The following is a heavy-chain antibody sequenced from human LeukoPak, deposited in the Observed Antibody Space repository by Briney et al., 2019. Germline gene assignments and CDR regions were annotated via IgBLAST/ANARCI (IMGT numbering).Heavy chain of an antibody. Sequence: GGSLRLSCAASGFTFSNAWMSWVRQAPGKGLEWVGRIKSKTDGGTTDYAAPVKGRFTISRDDSKNTLYLQMNSLKTEDTAVYYCTTDLLWFGETNWFDPWGQGTLVTVS. CDR3: TTDLLWFGETNWFDP. CDR1: GFTFSNAW. V-gene: IGHV3-15*01. J-gene: IGHJ5*02. CDR2: IKSKTDGGTT. D-gene: IGHD3-10*01.